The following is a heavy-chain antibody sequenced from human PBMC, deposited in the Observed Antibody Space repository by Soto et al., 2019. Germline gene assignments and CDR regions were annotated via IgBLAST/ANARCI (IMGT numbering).Heavy chain of an antibody. CDR3: ASYGTDCSSTSCYDLRDYYYYMDV. CDR1: GGSISSSSYY. V-gene: IGHV4-39*01. D-gene: IGHD2-2*01. CDR2: IYYSGST. Sequence: PSETLSLTCTVSGGSISSSSYYWGWIRQPPGKGLEWIGSIYYSGSTYYNPSLKSRVTISVDTSKNQFSLKLSSVTAADAAVYYCASYGTDCSSTSCYDLRDYYYYMDVWGKGTTVTVSS. J-gene: IGHJ6*03.